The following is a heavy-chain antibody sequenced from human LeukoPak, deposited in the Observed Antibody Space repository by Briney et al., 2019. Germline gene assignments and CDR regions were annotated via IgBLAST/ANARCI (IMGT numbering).Heavy chain of an antibody. CDR2: ISSTSSYI. J-gene: IGHJ5*02. CDR1: GFTFSSYS. D-gene: IGHD6-19*01. Sequence: GGSLRLSCAASGFTFSSYSMNWVRQAPGKGLEWVSSISSTSSYIYYADSVKGRFALTRDNAKDSLFLKLNSLRAEDTAMYYCARVEAVAGNWGGLDPWGQGTLVTVSS. V-gene: IGHV3-21*01. CDR3: ARVEAVAGNWGGLDP.